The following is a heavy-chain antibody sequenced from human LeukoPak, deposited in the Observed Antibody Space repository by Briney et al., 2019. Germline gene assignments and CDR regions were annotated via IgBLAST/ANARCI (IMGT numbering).Heavy chain of an antibody. V-gene: IGHV3-15*01. D-gene: IGHD3-22*01. CDR3: TTDEYYDSSGPSGPFDY. J-gene: IGHJ4*02. CDR1: GFTFSNAW. CDR2: IKSKTDGGTT. Sequence: GGSLRLSCAASGFTFSNAWMSWVRQAPGKGLGWVGRIKSKTDGGTTDYAAPVKGRFTISRDDSKNTLYLQMNSLKTEDTAVYYCTTDEYYDSSGPSGPFDYWGQGTLVTVSS.